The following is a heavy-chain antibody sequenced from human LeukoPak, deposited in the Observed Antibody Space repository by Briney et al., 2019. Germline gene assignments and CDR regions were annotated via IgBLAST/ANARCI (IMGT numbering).Heavy chain of an antibody. CDR3: ARLDGYCSGGSCYPPPYYFDF. V-gene: IGHV4-4*02. D-gene: IGHD2-15*01. Sequence: SETLSLTCAVSGGSISSSNWWSWVRQPPGKGLEWIGEIYHSGSTNYNPSLKSRVTISVDRSKNQFSLELSSVTAADTAVYYCARLDGYCSGGSCYPPPYYFDFWGQGTLVTVSS. J-gene: IGHJ4*02. CDR2: IYHSGST. CDR1: GGSISSSNW.